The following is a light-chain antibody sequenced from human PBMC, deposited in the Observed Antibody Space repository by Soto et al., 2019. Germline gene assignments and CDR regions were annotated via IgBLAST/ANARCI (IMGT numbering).Light chain of an antibody. CDR1: SSDVGAYRH. V-gene: IGLV2-14*01. Sequence: QSALTQPASASGSPGQSITISCTGTSSDVGAYRHVSWYQQKPGKAPKLMIYEVSYRPSGVSNRFSGSKSGNTASLTISGLQAEDEADYYCTSFTSSDTWVFGGGTKLTVL. CDR3: TSFTSSDTWV. CDR2: EVS. J-gene: IGLJ3*02.